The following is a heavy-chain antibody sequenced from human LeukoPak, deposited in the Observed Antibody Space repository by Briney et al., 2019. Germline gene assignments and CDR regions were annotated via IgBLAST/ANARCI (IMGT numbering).Heavy chain of an antibody. CDR3: ARSVGSGWYGEIDY. D-gene: IGHD6-19*01. J-gene: IGHJ4*02. Sequence: SETLSLTCTVYGGSISIYYWSWIRQPPGKGLEWIGYIYYSGSTNYNPSLKSRVTISVDTSKNQFSLKLSSVTAADTAVYYCARSVGSGWYGEIDYWGQGTLVTVSS. CDR2: IYYSGST. CDR1: GGSISIYY. V-gene: IGHV4-59*01.